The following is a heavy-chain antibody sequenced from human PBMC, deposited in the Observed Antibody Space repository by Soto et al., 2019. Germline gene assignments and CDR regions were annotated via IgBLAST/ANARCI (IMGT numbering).Heavy chain of an antibody. CDR3: AKVWSGYSYGSREYYFDY. J-gene: IGHJ4*02. V-gene: IGHV3-23*01. CDR1: GFTFSSYA. CDR2: ISGSGGST. Sequence: PGGSLRLSCAASGFTFSSYAMSWVRQAPGKGLEWVSAISGSGGSTYYADSVKGRFTISRDNSKNTLYLQMNSLRAEDMAVYYCAKVWSGYSYGSREYYFDYWGQGTLVTVSS. D-gene: IGHD5-18*01.